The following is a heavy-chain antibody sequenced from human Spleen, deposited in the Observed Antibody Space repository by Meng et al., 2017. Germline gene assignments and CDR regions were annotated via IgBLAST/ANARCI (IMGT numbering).Heavy chain of an antibody. V-gene: IGHV5-51*01. J-gene: IGHJ4*02. CDR1: GHSFLHSW. D-gene: IGHD6-13*01. CDR2: IHPADSNT. CDR3: ARHSGDRIAFY. Sequence: GGSLRLSCKGSGHSFLHSWIGWVRQMPGRGLEWMGIIHPADSNTRYSPSFQGQVTISADKSINTAYLQWSSLKASDTAMYYCARHSGDRIAFYWGQGTLVTVSS.